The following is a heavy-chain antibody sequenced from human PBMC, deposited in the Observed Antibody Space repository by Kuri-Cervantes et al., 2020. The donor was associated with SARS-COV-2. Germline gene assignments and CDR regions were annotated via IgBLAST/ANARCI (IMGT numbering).Heavy chain of an antibody. D-gene: IGHD3-22*01. Sequence: GGSLRLSCAASGFTFSSYAMHWVRQAPGKGLEWVSAISGSGGSTYYADSVKGRFTISRDNSKNTLYLQMNSLRAEDTAVDYCAKDGDSSGYYGGDAFDIWGQGTMVTVSS. CDR1: GFTFSSYA. V-gene: IGHV3-23*01. CDR2: ISGSGGST. J-gene: IGHJ3*02. CDR3: AKDGDSSGYYGGDAFDI.